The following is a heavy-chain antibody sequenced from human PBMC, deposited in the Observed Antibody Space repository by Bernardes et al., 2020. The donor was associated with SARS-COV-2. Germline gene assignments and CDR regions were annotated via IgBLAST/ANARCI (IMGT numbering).Heavy chain of an antibody. J-gene: IGHJ4*02. D-gene: IGHD2-15*01. CDR1: GFNFNTQA. Sequence: SLRLSCVASGFNFNTQAMSWVRQAPGKGLEWISGIYSGGDTFYTDSVRGRFTISRENSKNTVFLQMNSLRAEDTAIYYCAKDYPDGGGALFFDDWGQGTLVTVSS. V-gene: IGHV3-23*01. CDR3: AKDYPDGGGALFFDD. CDR2: IYSGGDT.